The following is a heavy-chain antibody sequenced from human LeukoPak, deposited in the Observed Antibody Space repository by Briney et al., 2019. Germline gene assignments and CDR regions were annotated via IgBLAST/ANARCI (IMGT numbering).Heavy chain of an antibody. CDR1: VASIISGNYF. CDR3: ARQYEF. CDR2: WHHSGIT. J-gene: IGHJ4*02. D-gene: IGHD3-10*01. V-gene: IGHV4-39*01. Sequence: SETLSLTCTVSVASIISGNYFWGWVRQPPGKRLEWIGSWHHSGITDYNPSLKSRVTIVADTSKNQFSLKLASVAAADSAVYFCARQYEFWGQGTLVTVSS.